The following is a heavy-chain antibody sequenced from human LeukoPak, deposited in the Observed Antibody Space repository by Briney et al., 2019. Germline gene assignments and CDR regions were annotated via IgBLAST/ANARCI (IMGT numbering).Heavy chain of an antibody. CDR2: ISGYNGNA. CDR3: AREGYYYDSSGYHY. D-gene: IGHD3-22*01. V-gene: IGHV1-18*01. CDR1: GYTFTSYG. Sequence: GASVKVSCKASGYTFTSYGISWVRQAPGQGLEWMGWISGYNGNADYAQKLQGRVSMTTDTSTSTAYMELRSLRADDTAMYYCAREGYYYDSSGYHYWGQGTLVTVSS. J-gene: IGHJ4*02.